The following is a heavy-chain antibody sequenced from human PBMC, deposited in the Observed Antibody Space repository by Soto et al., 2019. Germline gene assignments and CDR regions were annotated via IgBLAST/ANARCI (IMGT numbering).Heavy chain of an antibody. J-gene: IGHJ4*01. V-gene: IGHV1-2*04. CDR1: GYTFTGYY. CDR2: INPNSGGT. D-gene: IGHD3-9*01. CDR3: ARGYYDILTGFAFDY. Sequence: GASVKVSCKASGYTFTGYYMHWVRQAPGQGLEWMGWINPNSGGTNYAQKFQGWVTMTRDTSISTAYMELSRLRSDDTAVYYCARGYYDILTGFAFDYWGHGTLVTVSS.